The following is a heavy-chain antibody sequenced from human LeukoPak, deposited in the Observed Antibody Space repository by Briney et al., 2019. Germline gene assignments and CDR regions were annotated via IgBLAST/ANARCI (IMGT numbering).Heavy chain of an antibody. CDR3: ATDRGDYDSSAFDI. V-gene: IGHV1-46*01. CDR1: GGTFSSYA. CDR2: INPSGGST. D-gene: IGHD5-12*01. Sequence: ASVKVSCKASGGTFSSYAISWVRQAPGQGLEWMGIINPSGGSTSYAQKFQGRVTMTEDTSTDTAYMELSSLRSEDTAVYYCATDRGDYDSSAFDIWGQGTMVTVSS. J-gene: IGHJ3*02.